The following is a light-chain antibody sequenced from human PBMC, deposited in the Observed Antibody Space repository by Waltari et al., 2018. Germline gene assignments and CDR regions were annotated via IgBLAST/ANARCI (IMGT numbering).Light chain of an antibody. CDR1: SRHVWGYTL. CDR3: CSYAGDSTLI. J-gene: IGLJ2*01. CDR2: DVN. Sequence: QSALTQPASVSGSPGQSIPIPCPGTSRHVWGYTLVSWYQQHPGKAPQLIIYDVNKRPTGISHRFSGSKSGNTASLTISGLQADDESDYYCCSYAGDSTLIFGGGTKLTVL. V-gene: IGLV2-23*02.